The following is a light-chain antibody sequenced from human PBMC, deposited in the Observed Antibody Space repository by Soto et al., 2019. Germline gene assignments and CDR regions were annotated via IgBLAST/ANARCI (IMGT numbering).Light chain of an antibody. J-gene: IGKJ1*01. CDR1: QSVSSN. Sequence: EIVMTQSPATLSVSPGERATLSCRASQSVSSNLAWYHQKPGHXXXXXXXVXTTRATGIPARFSGSGSGTEFTLTISRLEPEDFAVYYCQQYGSSPQTFGQGIKVDIK. CDR2: VXT. V-gene: IGKV3-15*01. CDR3: QQYGSSPQT.